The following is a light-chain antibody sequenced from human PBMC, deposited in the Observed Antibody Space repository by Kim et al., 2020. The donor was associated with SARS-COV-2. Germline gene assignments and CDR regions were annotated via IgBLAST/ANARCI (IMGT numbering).Light chain of an antibody. J-gene: IGKJ4*01. CDR3: QQDYSPPRT. CDR2: ATS. V-gene: IGKV1-39*01. Sequence: DIQMTQSPSSLSASVGDRVTITCRASQSISRFLNWFQHKPGKAPKFLIYATSSLRSVVPSRFSGSGSGTEFTLTISSLQPEDSATYYCQQDYSPPRTFGGGTKVDIK. CDR1: QSISRF.